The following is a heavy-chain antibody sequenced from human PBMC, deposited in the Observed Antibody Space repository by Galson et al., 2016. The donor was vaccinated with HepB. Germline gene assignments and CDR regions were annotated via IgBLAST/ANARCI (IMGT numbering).Heavy chain of an antibody. D-gene: IGHD2-21*01. V-gene: IGHV3-53*01. CDR2: IHSGGTT. CDR3: ARDAAYCGPTTCHSGWLDP. J-gene: IGHJ5*02. CDR1: GFTVSTNS. Sequence: SLRLSCATSGFTVSTNSMSWVRQAPGRGLEWVSLIHSGGTTYYADSVKGRFTIYRDNSKNILYLHMNSLRAEDTAVYYCARDAAYCGPTTCHSGWLDPWGQGTLVTVSS.